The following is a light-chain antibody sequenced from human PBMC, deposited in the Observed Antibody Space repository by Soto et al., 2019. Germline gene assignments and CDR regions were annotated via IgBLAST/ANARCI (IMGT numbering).Light chain of an antibody. CDR2: ENN. V-gene: IGLV1-51*02. CDR3: GTWDSSLSAGPYV. Sequence: QSVLTQPPSASGTPGQRVTISCSGSSSNIGNNYVTWYQQLPGTAPKLLIHENNKRPSGIPDRFSGSKSGTSATLGITGLQTGDEADYYCGTWDSSLSAGPYVFGTGTKVTVL. J-gene: IGLJ1*01. CDR1: SSNIGNNY.